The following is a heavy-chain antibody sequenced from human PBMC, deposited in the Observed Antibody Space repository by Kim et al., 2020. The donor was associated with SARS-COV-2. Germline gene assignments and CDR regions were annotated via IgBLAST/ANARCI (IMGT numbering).Heavy chain of an antibody. J-gene: IGHJ5*02. CDR3: ARHDEWEPPADNWFDP. CDR2: IYYSGST. Sequence: SETLSLTCTVSGGSISSYYWSWIRQPPGKGLEWIGYIYYSGSTNYNPSLKSRVTISVDTAKNQFSLKLSSVTAADTAVYYCARHDEWEPPADNWFDPWGQGTLVTVSS. D-gene: IGHD1-26*01. V-gene: IGHV4-59*08. CDR1: GGSISSYY.